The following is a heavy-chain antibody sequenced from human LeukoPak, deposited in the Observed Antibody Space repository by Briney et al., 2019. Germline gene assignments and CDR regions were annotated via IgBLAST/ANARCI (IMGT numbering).Heavy chain of an antibody. V-gene: IGHV3-23*01. CDR2: ISGSGGST. CDR3: AKDLRPFMITPAAFDI. J-gene: IGHJ3*02. CDR1: GFTFSSYA. Sequence: PGGSLRLSCAASGFTFSSYAMSWVRQAPGKGLEWVSAISGSGGSTYYADSVKGRFTISGDNSKNTLYLQMNSLRAEDTAVYYCAKDLRPFMITPAAFDIWGQGTMVTVSS. D-gene: IGHD3-16*01.